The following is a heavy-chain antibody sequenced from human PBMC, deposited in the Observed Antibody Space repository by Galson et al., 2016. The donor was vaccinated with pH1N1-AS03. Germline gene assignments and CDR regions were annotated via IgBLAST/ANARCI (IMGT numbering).Heavy chain of an antibody. CDR2: ISAYYGDT. V-gene: IGHV1-18*01. CDR3: VRESEISGVVFFNY. D-gene: IGHD3-3*01. J-gene: IGHJ4*02. CDR1: GYTFTTYG. Sequence: SVKVSCKASGYTFTTYGISWVRQAPGQGLEWMGWISAYYGDTHFAHKFQERVTLTRETSTATAYMELRNLRSDDTAVYYCVRESEISGVVFFNYWGQGTLVTVS.